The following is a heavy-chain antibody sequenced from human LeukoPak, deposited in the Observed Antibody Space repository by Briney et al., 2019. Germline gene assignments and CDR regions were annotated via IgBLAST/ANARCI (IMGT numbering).Heavy chain of an antibody. V-gene: IGHV4-34*01. Sequence: SETLSLTCAVYGGSFSGYYWSWIRQPPGEGLEWIGEINHSGSTNYNPSLKSRVTISVDTSKNQFSLKLSSVTAADTAVYYCARGDWGPNLHYFDYWGQGTLVTVSS. CDR3: ARGDWGPNLHYFDY. J-gene: IGHJ4*02. CDR2: INHSGST. CDR1: GGSFSGYY. D-gene: IGHD7-27*01.